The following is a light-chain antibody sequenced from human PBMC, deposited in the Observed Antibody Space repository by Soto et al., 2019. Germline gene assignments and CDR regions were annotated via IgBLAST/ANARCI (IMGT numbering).Light chain of an antibody. V-gene: IGLV1-40*01. Sequence: QSVLTQPPSGSGAPGQRITISCTGSSSNIGARYDVHWYRQLPGTAPKLLLYGDNNRPSGVPDRFSGSRSGASASRAITGLQADDEADYFCQSYDSSLNRVFGTGTKLTVL. CDR2: GDN. CDR1: SSNIGARYD. J-gene: IGLJ1*01. CDR3: QSYDSSLNRV.